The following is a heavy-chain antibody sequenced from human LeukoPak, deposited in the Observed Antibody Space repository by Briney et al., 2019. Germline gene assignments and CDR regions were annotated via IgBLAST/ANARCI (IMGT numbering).Heavy chain of an antibody. CDR1: GYTFTGYY. D-gene: IGHD2-21*02. CDR2: INPNSGGT. Sequence: ASVKVSCKASGYTFTGYYMHWVRQAPGQGLEWMGWINPNSGGTNYAQKFQGRVTMIRDTSISTAYMELSRLRSDDTAVYYCARVPPIRAYCGGDCSYWFDPWGQGTLVTVSS. V-gene: IGHV1-2*02. CDR3: ARVPPIRAYCGGDCSYWFDP. J-gene: IGHJ5*02.